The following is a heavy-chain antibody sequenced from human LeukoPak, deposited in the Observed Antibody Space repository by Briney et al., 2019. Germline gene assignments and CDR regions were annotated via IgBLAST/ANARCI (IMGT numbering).Heavy chain of an antibody. CDR3: AKNSGSYDS. V-gene: IGHV3-7*02. CDR2: IKQDGSEK. J-gene: IGHJ5*01. Sequence: VGSLRLSCAASGFTFRSYWMSWVRQAPGKGLEWVANIKQDGSEKYYVDSVKGRFTISRDNAKNSLYLQMNSLRAEDTAVYYCAKNSGSYDSWGQGTLVTVSS. D-gene: IGHD1-26*01. CDR1: GFTFRSYW.